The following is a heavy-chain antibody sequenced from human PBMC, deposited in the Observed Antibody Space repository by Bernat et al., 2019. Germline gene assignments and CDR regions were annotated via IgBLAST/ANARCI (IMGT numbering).Heavy chain of an antibody. D-gene: IGHD2-15*01. CDR3: ASIREGYCSGGSCLGDAFDI. J-gene: IGHJ3*02. CDR1: GFTFSSYS. V-gene: IGHV3-21*05. CDR2: ISSSSSYI. Sequence: EVQLVESGGGLVKPGGSLRLSCAASGFTFSSYSMNWVRQAPGKGLEWVSYISSSSSYIYYADSVKGRFTISRDNAKNSLYLQMNSLRAEDTAVYYCASIREGYCSGGSCLGDAFDIWGQGTTVTVSS.